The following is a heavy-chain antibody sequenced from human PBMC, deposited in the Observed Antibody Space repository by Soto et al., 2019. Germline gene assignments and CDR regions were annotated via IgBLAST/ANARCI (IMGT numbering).Heavy chain of an antibody. CDR3: AREDLRAVAFDI. D-gene: IGHD3-3*01. Sequence: ASVKVSCKASGYTFTSYGMSWVRQAPGQGLEWMGWISAYNGNTNYAQKLQGRVTMTTDTSTSTAYMELRSLRSDDTAVYYCAREDLRAVAFDIWGQGTMVTVSS. CDR2: ISAYNGNT. V-gene: IGHV1-18*01. CDR1: GYTFTSYG. J-gene: IGHJ3*02.